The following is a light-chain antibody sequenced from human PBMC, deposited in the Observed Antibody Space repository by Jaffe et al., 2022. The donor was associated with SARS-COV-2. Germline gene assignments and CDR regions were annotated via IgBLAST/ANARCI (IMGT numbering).Light chain of an antibody. Sequence: QSALTQPPSASGSPGQSVTISCTGSSSDVGTYDYVSWYQQHPGKAPKLMIYDVSSRPSGVPDRFSGSKSGNTASLTVSGLLAEDEANYYCSSYGGSNTLVFGGGTKLTVL. CDR1: SSDVGTYDY. V-gene: IGLV2-8*01. J-gene: IGLJ3*02. CDR2: DVS. CDR3: SSYGGSNTLV.